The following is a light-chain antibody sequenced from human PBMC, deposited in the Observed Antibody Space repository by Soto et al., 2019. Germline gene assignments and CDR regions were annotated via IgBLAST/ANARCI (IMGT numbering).Light chain of an antibody. CDR2: WAS. CDR1: QIVSYSSNNKNX. Sequence: DIVXTQSPXSLAVSLGERATINCKSSQIVSYSSNNKNXLAWYQQKPGQPPKLLIYWASTRESGVPDRFSGSGSGTDFTLTISSLQAEDVAVYYCQQYYSTPFTFGQGTKLEIK. CDR3: QQYYSTPFT. J-gene: IGKJ2*01. V-gene: IGKV4-1*01.